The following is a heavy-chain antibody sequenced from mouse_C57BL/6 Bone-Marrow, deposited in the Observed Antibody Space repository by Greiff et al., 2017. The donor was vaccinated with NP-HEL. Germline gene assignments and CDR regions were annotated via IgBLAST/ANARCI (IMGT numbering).Heavy chain of an antibody. D-gene: IGHD3-2*01. V-gene: IGHV1-80*01. Sequence: VKLQESGAELVKPGASVKISCKASGYAFSSYWMNWVKQRPGKGLEWIGQIYPGDGDTNYNGKFKGKATLTADKSSSTAYMQLSSLTSEDSAVYFCARGRQRGYYAMDYWGQGTSVTVSS. CDR1: GYAFSSYW. J-gene: IGHJ4*01. CDR2: IYPGDGDT. CDR3: ARGRQRGYYAMDY.